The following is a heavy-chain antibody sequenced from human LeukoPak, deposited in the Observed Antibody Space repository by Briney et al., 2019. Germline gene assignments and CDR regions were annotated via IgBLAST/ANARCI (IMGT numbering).Heavy chain of an antibody. J-gene: IGHJ4*02. V-gene: IGHV3-74*01. D-gene: IGHD6-13*01. CDR3: ARVVSIVAEYLDY. CDR2: INGDGSST. CDR1: GFTFSNYW. Sequence: PGGSLRLSCAASGFTFSNYWMHWVRQAPGKGLVWVSRINGDGSSTSYADSVKGRFTISRDNAKNTLYLQMNSLGAEDTAVYYCARVVSIVAEYLDYWGQGTLVTVSS.